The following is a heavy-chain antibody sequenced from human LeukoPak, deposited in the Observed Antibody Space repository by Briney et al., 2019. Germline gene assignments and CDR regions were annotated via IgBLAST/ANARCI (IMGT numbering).Heavy chain of an antibody. CDR3: AELGITMIGGV. D-gene: IGHD3-10*02. CDR1: GFTFSSYE. V-gene: IGHV3-48*03. J-gene: IGHJ6*04. CDR2: ISSSGSTI. Sequence: GGSLRLSCAASGFTFSSYEMNWVRQAPGKGLERVSYISSSGSTIYYADSVKGRFTISRDNARNSLYLQMNSLRAEDTAVYYCAELGITMIGGVWGKGTTVTISS.